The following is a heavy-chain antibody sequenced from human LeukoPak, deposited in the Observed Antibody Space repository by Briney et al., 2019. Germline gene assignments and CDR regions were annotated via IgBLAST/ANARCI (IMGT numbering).Heavy chain of an antibody. J-gene: IGHJ4*02. V-gene: IGHV3-11*01. Sequence: GGSLRLSCAASGFTFSDYYMSWIRQAPGKGLEWLSYIRTNTDNIYYADSVKGRFTIYRDNAKRSLYLQMNNLRAEDTAVYYCARHGDYIWGSYRRDNYFDYWGQGTLVTVSS. D-gene: IGHD3-16*02. CDR3: ARHGDYIWGSYRRDNYFDY. CDR2: IRTNTDNI. CDR1: GFTFSDYY.